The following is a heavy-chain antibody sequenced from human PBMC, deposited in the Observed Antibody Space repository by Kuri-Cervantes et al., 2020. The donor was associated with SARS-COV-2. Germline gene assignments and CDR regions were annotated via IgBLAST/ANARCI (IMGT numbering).Heavy chain of an antibody. V-gene: IGHV3-30-3*01. D-gene: IGHD7-27*01. Sequence: SCAASGFNFSRTDMHWVRQAPGKGLEWVAVISYDGSNKYYADSVKGRFTISRDNSKNTLYLQMNSLRAEDTAVYYCARSTWGSGHYYGMDVWGQGTTVTVSS. CDR3: ARSTWGSGHYYGMDV. J-gene: IGHJ6*02. CDR1: GFNFSRTD. CDR2: ISYDGSNK.